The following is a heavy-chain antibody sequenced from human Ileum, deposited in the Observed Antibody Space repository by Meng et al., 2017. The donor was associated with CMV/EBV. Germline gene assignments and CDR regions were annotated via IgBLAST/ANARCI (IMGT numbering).Heavy chain of an antibody. J-gene: IGHJ5*02. CDR3: ARGRWRGYISGYMYNWFDP. D-gene: IGHD5-18*01. V-gene: IGHV4-34*01. CDR2: IDHSGST. Sequence: LLQAVHGRLKPSDALSLTCAAYVVPFSGYSWTWIRQSPGRGLEWIGEIDHSGSTNCIPSLKSRVTMSVDTPNNQFSLKLSSVTAADTAVYYCARGRWRGYISGYMYNWFDPWGQGTLVTVSS. CDR1: VVPFSGYS.